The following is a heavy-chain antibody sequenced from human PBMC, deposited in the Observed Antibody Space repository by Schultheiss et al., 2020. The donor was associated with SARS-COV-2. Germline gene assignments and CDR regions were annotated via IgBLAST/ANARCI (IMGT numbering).Heavy chain of an antibody. CDR2: IYSGGTA. V-gene: IGHV3-66*02. Sequence: GGSLRLSCAASGFTVSSNFMSWVRQAPGKGLEWVSFIYSGGTAYYADSVKGRFTISRDNSKNTLYLQLNSLRAEDTAVYYCARLAVADYYFDYWGQGTLVTVSS. CDR1: GFTVSSNF. D-gene: IGHD6-19*01. CDR3: ARLAVADYYFDY. J-gene: IGHJ4*02.